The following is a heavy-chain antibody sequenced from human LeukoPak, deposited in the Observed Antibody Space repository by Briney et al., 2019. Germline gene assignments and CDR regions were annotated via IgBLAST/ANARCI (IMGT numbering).Heavy chain of an antibody. CDR2: ISSSGSTI. V-gene: IGHV3-48*03. D-gene: IGHD3-9*01. J-gene: IGHJ6*02. CDR3: ARPQLRYFDWYLYGMDV. Sequence: PGGSLRLSCAASGFIFSSYEMNWVRQAPGKGLEWVSYISSSGSTIYYADSVKGRFTISRDNAKNSVYLQMNSLRAEDTAVYYCARPQLRYFDWYLYGMDVWGQGTTVTVSS. CDR1: GFIFSSYE.